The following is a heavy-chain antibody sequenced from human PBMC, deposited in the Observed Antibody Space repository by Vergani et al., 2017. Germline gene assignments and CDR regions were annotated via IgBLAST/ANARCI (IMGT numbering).Heavy chain of an antibody. D-gene: IGHD2-2*02. V-gene: IGHV3-23*01. Sequence: EVQLLESGGGLVQPGGSLRLSCAASGFTFTSYAMSWVRQAPGKGLEWVSGIGVSGGSTYYADSVKGRLTISRDNSKNTLYLQMNSLRAEDTAVYYCANPYCSSSSCYSDWYFDLWGRGTRVTVSS. J-gene: IGHJ2*01. CDR2: IGVSGGST. CDR1: GFTFTSYA. CDR3: ANPYCSSSSCYSDWYFDL.